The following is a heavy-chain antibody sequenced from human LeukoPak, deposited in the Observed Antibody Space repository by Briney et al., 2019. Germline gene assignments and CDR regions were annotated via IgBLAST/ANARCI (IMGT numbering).Heavy chain of an antibody. D-gene: IGHD2-2*01. J-gene: IGHJ4*02. CDR2: IRYDGSNK. CDR1: GFTFSSYG. Sequence: GGSLRLSCAASGFTFSSYGMHWVRQAPGKGLEWVAFIRYDGSNKYYADSVKGRFTISRDNSKNTLYLQMNSLRAEDTAVYYCAKGGDYCSSTSCYVAYWGQGTLVTVSS. V-gene: IGHV3-30*02. CDR3: AKGGDYCSSTSCYVAY.